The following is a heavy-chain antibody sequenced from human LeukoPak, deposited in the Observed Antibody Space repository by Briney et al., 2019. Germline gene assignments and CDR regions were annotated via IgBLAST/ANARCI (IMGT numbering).Heavy chain of an antibody. D-gene: IGHD1-14*01. CDR3: ARSTNRVDS. J-gene: IGHJ4*02. CDR2: MYNSGTT. CDR1: GASIRGSITSGTYY. Sequence: PSQTLSLTCTVSGASIRGSITSGTYYWNWIRQPAGKGLEWIGRMYNSGTTINYNPSLKSRVTISVDTSKNQFSLNVTSVTPADTAVYYCARSTNRVDSWGQGTLVTVSS. V-gene: IGHV4-61*02.